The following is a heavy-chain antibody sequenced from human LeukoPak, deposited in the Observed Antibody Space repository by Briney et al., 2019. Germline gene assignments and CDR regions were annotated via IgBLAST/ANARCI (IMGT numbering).Heavy chain of an antibody. D-gene: IGHD3-22*01. V-gene: IGHV1-69*13. CDR1: GGTFSSYA. J-gene: IGHJ4*02. CDR2: IIPIFGTA. CDR3: ASYYYDSSGYLYYFDY. Sequence: SVKVSCKASGGTFSSYAISWVRQAPGQGLEWMGGIIPIFGTANYAQKFQGRVTITADESTSTAYMELSSLRSEDTAVYYCASYYYDSSGYLYYFDYWGQGTLVIVSS.